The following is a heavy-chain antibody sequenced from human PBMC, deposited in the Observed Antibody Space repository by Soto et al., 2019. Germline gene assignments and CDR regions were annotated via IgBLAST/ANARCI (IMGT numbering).Heavy chain of an antibody. J-gene: IGHJ4*02. CDR1: GFTFSSYG. CDR3: AKDFIISSGWYSTEPPYFDY. D-gene: IGHD6-19*01. V-gene: IGHV3-30*18. Sequence: GGSLRLSCAASGFTFSSYGMHWVRQAPGKGLEWVAVISYDGSNKYYADSVKGRFTISRDNSKNTLYLQMNSLRAEDTAVYYCAKDFIISSGWYSTEPPYFDYWGQGTLVTVSS. CDR2: ISYDGSNK.